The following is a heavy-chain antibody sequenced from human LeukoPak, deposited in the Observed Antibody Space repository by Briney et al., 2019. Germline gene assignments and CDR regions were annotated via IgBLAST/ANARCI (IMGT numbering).Heavy chain of an antibody. D-gene: IGHD3-10*01. CDR1: GFTLYDYA. CDR3: ARDQGYYGSGSNIVQH. CDR2: ISGDGGST. Sequence: PGGSLRLSCAASGFTLYDYAMHWVRQAPGKGLEWVSLISGDGGSTYYADSVKGRFTISRDNSKNSLYLQMNSLRTEDTAVYYCARDQGYYGSGSNIVQHWGQGTLVTVSS. J-gene: IGHJ1*01. V-gene: IGHV3-43*02.